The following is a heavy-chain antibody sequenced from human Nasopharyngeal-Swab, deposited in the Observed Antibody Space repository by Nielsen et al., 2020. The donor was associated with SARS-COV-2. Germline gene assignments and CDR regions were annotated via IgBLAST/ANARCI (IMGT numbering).Heavy chain of an antibody. V-gene: IGHV4-34*01. CDR2: INHSGST. CDR3: ARYYAGYSSSWYYFDY. D-gene: IGHD6-13*01. Sequence: WIRQPPGKGLEWIGEINHSGSTYYNPSPKSRVTISVDTSKNQFSLKLSSVTAADTAVYYCARYYAGYSSSWYYFDYWGQGTLVTVSS. J-gene: IGHJ4*02.